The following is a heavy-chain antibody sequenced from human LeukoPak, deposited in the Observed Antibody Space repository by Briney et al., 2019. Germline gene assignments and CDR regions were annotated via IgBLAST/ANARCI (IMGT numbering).Heavy chain of an antibody. J-gene: IGHJ6*02. CDR3: ARAPQSSGMDV. V-gene: IGHV4-59*01. CDR2: IFSSGNT. CDR1: SGSLSSYY. Sequence: PSETLSLTCTVSSGSLSSYYWNWIRQPPGKGLEWVGHIFSSGNTHYNPSLKSRVTISGDRSKSQFSLNLTSVTAADTAVYYCARAPQSSGMDVWGQGTTVTVSS.